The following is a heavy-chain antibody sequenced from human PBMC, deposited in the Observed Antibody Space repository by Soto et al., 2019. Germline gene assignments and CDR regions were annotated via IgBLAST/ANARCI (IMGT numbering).Heavy chain of an antibody. V-gene: IGHV4-59*08. J-gene: IGHJ4*02. CDR1: GDCMNIYD. Sequence: PSDTIYLASTASGDCMNIYDLAWIWQPPGKGLEWIGYIYYSGSTNYNPSLKSRVTISVDTSKNQFSLKLSSVTAADTAVYYCARLSLPYYFDYWGQGTLVTVSS. CDR3: ARLSLPYYFDY. CDR2: IYYSGST.